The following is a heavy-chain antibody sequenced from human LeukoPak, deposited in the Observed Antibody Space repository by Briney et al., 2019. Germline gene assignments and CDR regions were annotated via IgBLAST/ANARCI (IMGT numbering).Heavy chain of an antibody. Sequence: PSETLSLTCAVYGGSFSGYYWIWIRQPPAKGLEWIGEINHSGSTDDNPSLKSRITISVDRSKNQFSLKLSSVTAADTGVYYCARGGAAASLNDYYYMDVWGKGTTVTVSS. J-gene: IGHJ6*03. CDR1: GGSFSGYY. D-gene: IGHD6-13*01. CDR3: ARGGAAASLNDYYYMDV. V-gene: IGHV4-34*01. CDR2: INHSGST.